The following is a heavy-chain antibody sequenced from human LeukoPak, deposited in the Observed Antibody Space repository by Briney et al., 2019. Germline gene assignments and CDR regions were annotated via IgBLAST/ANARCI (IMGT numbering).Heavy chain of an antibody. J-gene: IGHJ4*02. V-gene: IGHV3-7*01. CDR2: IKQDGSEK. D-gene: IGHD3-9*01. Sequence: GGSLRLSCAALGFTFSSYWMSWVRQAPGKGLEWVANIKQDGSEKYYVDSVKGRFTISRDNAKNSLYLQMDSLRAEDTAVYYCAREPRYDILTGSDYWGQGTLVTVSS. CDR1: GFTFSSYW. CDR3: AREPRYDILTGSDY.